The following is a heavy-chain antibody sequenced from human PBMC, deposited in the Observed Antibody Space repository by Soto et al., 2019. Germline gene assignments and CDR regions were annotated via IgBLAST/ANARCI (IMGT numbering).Heavy chain of an antibody. J-gene: IGHJ3*02. CDR2: ITTAADT. CDR3: ARVQYDAYDI. V-gene: IGHV3-13*01. D-gene: IGHD4-4*01. Sequence: EVQLVESGGGLVQPGGSLRLSCAASGFTFSSHAMHWVRQATGKGLEGVLAITTAADTYYPGSVKGRFTISRENAKNSLYLQMTSVRAADTAIYYCARVQYDAYDIWGKGTMVTVSS. CDR1: GFTFSSHA.